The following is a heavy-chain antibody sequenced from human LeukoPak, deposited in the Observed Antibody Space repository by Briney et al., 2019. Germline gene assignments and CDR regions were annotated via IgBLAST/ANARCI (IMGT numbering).Heavy chain of an antibody. V-gene: IGHV1-2*02. Sequence: ASVKVSCKASGYTFTSHYMHWVRQAPGQGLEWMGWINPNSGGTNYAQKFQGRVTMTRDTSISTAYMELSRLRSDDTAVYYCARDLIVGATTLDYWGQGTLVTVSS. CDR1: GYTFTSHY. D-gene: IGHD1-26*01. CDR2: INPNSGGT. CDR3: ARDLIVGATTLDY. J-gene: IGHJ4*02.